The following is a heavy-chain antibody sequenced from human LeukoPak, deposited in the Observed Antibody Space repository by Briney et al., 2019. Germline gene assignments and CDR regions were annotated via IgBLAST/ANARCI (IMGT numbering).Heavy chain of an antibody. V-gene: IGHV4-59*05. Sequence: GSLRLSCAASGFTVSSNYMSWVRQAPGKGLEWIGSIYYSGSTYYNPTLKSRVTISVDTSKNQFSLKLSSVTAADTAVYYCASYPRWLVNGRFDYWGQGTLVTVSS. D-gene: IGHD6-19*01. J-gene: IGHJ4*02. CDR3: ASYPRWLVNGRFDY. CDR1: GFTVSSNY. CDR2: IYYSGST.